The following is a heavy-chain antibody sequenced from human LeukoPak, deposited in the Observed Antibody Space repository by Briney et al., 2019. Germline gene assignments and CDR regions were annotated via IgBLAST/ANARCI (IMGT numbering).Heavy chain of an antibody. Sequence: GGSLRLSCAASGFTFSSYWMNWVRQAPGKGLEWVSVMYSGGRSYYADSVKGRFTISRDKSKKTLYLHMNSLRAEDTALYYCAREPYYDSSGYSPDYWGQGTLVTVSS. CDR2: MYSGGRS. CDR1: GFTFSSYW. V-gene: IGHV3-66*01. CDR3: AREPYYDSSGYSPDY. D-gene: IGHD3-22*01. J-gene: IGHJ4*02.